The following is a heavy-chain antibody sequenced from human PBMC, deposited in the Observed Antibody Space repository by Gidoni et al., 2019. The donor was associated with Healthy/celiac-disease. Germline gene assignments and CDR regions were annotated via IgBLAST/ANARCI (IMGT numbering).Heavy chain of an antibody. Sequence: EVPLVESGGGLVKPGGSLRLSCAASGFTFSSYSMSWVRQAPGKGLEWVSSISSSSSYIYYADSVKGRFTISRDNAKNSLYLQMNSLRAEDTAVYYCAREDRLIAAAPDFDYWGQGTLVTVSS. V-gene: IGHV3-21*01. CDR1: GFTFSSYS. D-gene: IGHD6-13*01. CDR2: ISSSSSYI. CDR3: AREDRLIAAAPDFDY. J-gene: IGHJ4*02.